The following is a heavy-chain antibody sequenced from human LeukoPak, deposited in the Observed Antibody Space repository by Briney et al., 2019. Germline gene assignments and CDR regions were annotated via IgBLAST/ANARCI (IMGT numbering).Heavy chain of an antibody. D-gene: IGHD1-20*01. CDR3: ARESITGHRDFDY. V-gene: IGHV3-48*01. CDR1: GFTFSSYS. Sequence: GGSLRLSCAASGFTFSSYSMNWVRQAPGNGLEWVSYISSGSRTIYYADSVKGRFTMSRDNAKNSLYLQMNSLRAEDTAVYYCARESITGHRDFDYWGQGTLVTVSS. CDR2: ISSGSRTI. J-gene: IGHJ4*02.